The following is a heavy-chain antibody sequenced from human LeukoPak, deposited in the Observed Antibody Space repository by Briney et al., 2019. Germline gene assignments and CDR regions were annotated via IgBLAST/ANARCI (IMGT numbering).Heavy chain of an antibody. D-gene: IGHD6-13*01. V-gene: IGHV3-15*01. CDR2: IKSKTDGGTT. Sequence: GGSLRLSCAASGFTFSNAWMSWGRQAPGKGLEWVGRIKSKTDGGTTDYAAPVKGRFTISRDDSKNTLYLQMNSLKTEDTAVYYCTTGYSSSWYDNYYYMDVWGKGTTVTVSS. J-gene: IGHJ6*03. CDR3: TTGYSSSWYDNYYYMDV. CDR1: GFTFSNAW.